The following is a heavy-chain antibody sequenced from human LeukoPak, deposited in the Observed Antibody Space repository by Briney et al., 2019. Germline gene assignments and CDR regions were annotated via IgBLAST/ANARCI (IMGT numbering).Heavy chain of an antibody. V-gene: IGHV1-2*02. Sequence: ASVKVSCKASGYTFTAYYMYWVRQAPGQGLEWMGWINPNSGDTNYAHKFQGRVTMTRDTSISTAYMELSSLRSDDTAVYYCARARLLLGVYWGQGTLVTVSS. CDR2: INPNSGDT. D-gene: IGHD2-15*01. CDR3: ARARLLLGVY. CDR1: GYTFTAYY. J-gene: IGHJ4*02.